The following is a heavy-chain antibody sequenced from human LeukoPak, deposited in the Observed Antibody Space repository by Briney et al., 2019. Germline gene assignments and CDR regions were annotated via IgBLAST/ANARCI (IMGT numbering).Heavy chain of an antibody. CDR2: IKSKTDGGTT. J-gene: IGHJ4*02. V-gene: IGHV3-15*01. CDR1: GFTFSNAW. Sequence: GGSLRLSCAASGFTFSNAWMSWVRQAPGKGLEWVGRIKSKTDGGTTDHAAPVKGRFTISRDDSKNTLYLQMNSLKTEDTAVYYCTTGRWELTGKYFDYWGQGTLVTVSS. D-gene: IGHD1-26*01. CDR3: TTGRWELTGKYFDY.